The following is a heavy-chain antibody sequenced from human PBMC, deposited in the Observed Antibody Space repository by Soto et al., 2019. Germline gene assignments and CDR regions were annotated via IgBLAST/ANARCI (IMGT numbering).Heavy chain of an antibody. CDR2: VYYTGST. D-gene: IGHD1-1*01. V-gene: IGHV4-59*01. J-gene: IGHJ4*02. Sequence: PSETLSLTCTVSSGSISGYYWSWIRQSPGKGLEWIGYVYYTGSTNYNPSLKTRVAISIDTSKSQVSLNLSSVTAADTALYYCAGAPNWNYYDFWGQGALVNVSS. CDR1: SGSISGYY. CDR3: AGAPNWNYYDF.